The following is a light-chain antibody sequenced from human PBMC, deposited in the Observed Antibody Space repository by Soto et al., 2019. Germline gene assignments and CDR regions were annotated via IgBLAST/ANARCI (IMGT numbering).Light chain of an antibody. Sequence: SYELAQPPSVSVAPRQTARITCGGNNIGSQSVYWYQQKPGQAPVLVVYDDADRPSGVPERFSGSKSGNMATLTISRVEAGDEADYYCQVCESNSVFVFGIGTKV. J-gene: IGLJ1*01. V-gene: IGLV3-21*02. CDR1: NIGSQS. CDR2: DDA. CDR3: QVCESNSVFV.